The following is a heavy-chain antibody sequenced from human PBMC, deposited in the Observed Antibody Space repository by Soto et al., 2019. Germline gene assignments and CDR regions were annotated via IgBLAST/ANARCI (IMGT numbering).Heavy chain of an antibody. Sequence: PEESLSIYSKCSGYSLTSYWISWVRQIPGKGLEWMGRIDPSDSYTNYSPSFQGHVTISADKSISTAYLQWSSLKASDTAMYYCARHHAVMKDAFDIWGNGNLVPVSA. V-gene: IGHV5-10-1*01. D-gene: IGHD3-16*01. CDR3: ARHHAVMKDAFDI. J-gene: IGHJ6*04. CDR2: IDPSDSYT. CDR1: GYSLTSYW.